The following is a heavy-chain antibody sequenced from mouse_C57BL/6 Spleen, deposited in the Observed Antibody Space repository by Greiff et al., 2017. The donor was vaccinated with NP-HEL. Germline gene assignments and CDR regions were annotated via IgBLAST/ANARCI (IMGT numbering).Heavy chain of an antibody. CDR2: IYPRSGNT. Sequence: VKLLESGAELARPGASVKLSCKASGYTFTSYGISWVKQRTGQGLEWIGEIYPRSGNTYYNEKFKGKATLTADKSSSTAYMELRSLTSEDSAVYFCARDGNSLFDVWGTGTTVTVSS. V-gene: IGHV1-81*01. CDR3: ARDGNSLFDV. D-gene: IGHD2-1*01. J-gene: IGHJ1*03. CDR1: GYTFTSYG.